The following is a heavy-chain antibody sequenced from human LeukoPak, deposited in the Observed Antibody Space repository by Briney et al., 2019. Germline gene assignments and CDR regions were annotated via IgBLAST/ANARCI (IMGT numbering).Heavy chain of an antibody. CDR3: AKGSYGDYGRYFDL. CDR1: GFTFSSYA. D-gene: IGHD4-17*01. CDR2: ISGSGGST. V-gene: IGHV3-23*01. J-gene: IGHJ2*01. Sequence: GGSLRLSCAASGFTFSSYAMSWVRQAPGKGLEWVSAISGSGGSTYYADSVKGRFTISRDNSKNTLYLRMNSLRAEDTAVCYCAKGSYGDYGRYFDLWGRGTLVTVSS.